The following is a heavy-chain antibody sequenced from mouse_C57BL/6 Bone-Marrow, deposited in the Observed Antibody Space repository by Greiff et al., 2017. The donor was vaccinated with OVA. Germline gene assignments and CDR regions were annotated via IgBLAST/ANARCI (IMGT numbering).Heavy chain of an antibody. CDR3: ARKGYGSSYRDYFDY. D-gene: IGHD1-1*01. V-gene: IGHV1-69*01. CDR2: IDPSDSYT. CDR1: GYTFTSYW. J-gene: IGHJ2*01. Sequence: VQLQQPGAELVMPGASVKLSCKASGYTFTSYWMHWVKQRPGQGLEWIGEIDPSDSYTNYNQKFKGKSTLTVDKSSSTAYMQLSSLTSEDSAVYYCARKGYGSSYRDYFDYWGQGTTLTVSS.